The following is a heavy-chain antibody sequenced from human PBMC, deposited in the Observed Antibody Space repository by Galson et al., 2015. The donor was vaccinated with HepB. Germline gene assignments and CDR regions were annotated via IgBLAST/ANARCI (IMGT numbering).Heavy chain of an antibody. V-gene: IGHV3-53*04. CDR1: GFTVSSNY. CDR2: IYSGGST. Sequence: SLRLSCAASGFTVSSNYTSWVRQAPGKGLEWVSVIYSGGSTYYADSVKGRFTISRHNSKNTLYLQMNSLRAEDTAVYYCARVHNPASTVDLIDYWGQGTLVTVSS. CDR3: ARVHNPASTVDLIDY. D-gene: IGHD1-1*01. J-gene: IGHJ4*02.